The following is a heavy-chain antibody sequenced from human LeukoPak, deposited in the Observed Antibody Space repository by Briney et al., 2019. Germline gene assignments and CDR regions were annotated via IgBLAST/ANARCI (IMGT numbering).Heavy chain of an antibody. CDR3: AKNVESRTLIRRSWFDP. J-gene: IGHJ5*02. CDR1: GFTFGSYD. V-gene: IGHV3-21*01. CDR2: ISTGSNYI. D-gene: IGHD2-21*01. Sequence: GGSLRLSCTASGFTFGSYDMNWVRQAPGKGLEWVSTISTGSNYIYYADSVKGRFTISRDNAKGSLYLQMSSLRAEDTAVYYCAKNVESRTLIRRSWFDPWGQGTLVTVSS.